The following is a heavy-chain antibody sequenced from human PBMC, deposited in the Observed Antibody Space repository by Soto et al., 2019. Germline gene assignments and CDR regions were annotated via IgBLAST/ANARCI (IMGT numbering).Heavy chain of an antibody. CDR3: AREDSIIIPAVSDF. J-gene: IGHJ4*02. CDR1: GFAFNNYG. V-gene: IGHV3-21*01. CDR2: ISKSDYT. D-gene: IGHD2-2*01. Sequence: GGSLRLSCTVSGFAFNNYGINWVRQAPGKGLEWVSSISKSDYTYYSDSVKGRFAISGDNAKSSVSLQMNTLRVEDTAVYYCAREDSIIIPAVSDFWGQGTLVTVSS.